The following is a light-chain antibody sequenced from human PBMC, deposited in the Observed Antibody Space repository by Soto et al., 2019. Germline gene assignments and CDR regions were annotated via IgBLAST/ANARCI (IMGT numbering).Light chain of an antibody. CDR3: QQYGNSPWT. J-gene: IGKJ1*01. V-gene: IGKV3-20*01. CDR2: GAS. CDR1: QSVSSSY. Sequence: EVVLTQSPGTLALSRGGRATLSCRASQSVSSSYLAWYQHRPGQAPRLLIFGASSRATGIPDRFSGTGSGTDFTLTIRRLEPEDFEVYYCQQYGNSPWTFGQGTKVDIK.